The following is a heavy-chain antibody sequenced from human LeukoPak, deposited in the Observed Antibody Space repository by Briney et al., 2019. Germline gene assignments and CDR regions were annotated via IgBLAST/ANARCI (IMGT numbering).Heavy chain of an antibody. CDR1: GASITTHY. CDR3: ARDILDVGATHYFDY. D-gene: IGHD1-26*01. V-gene: IGHV4-59*11. CDR2: IHSSGSA. Sequence: SETLSLTCTVSGASITTHYWSWIRQPPGKGLEYIGQIHSSGSANYNPSLKSRVAMSLDASKNQFSLTVSSVTAADTAIYYCARDILDVGATHYFDYWGQGSLLTVSS. J-gene: IGHJ4*02.